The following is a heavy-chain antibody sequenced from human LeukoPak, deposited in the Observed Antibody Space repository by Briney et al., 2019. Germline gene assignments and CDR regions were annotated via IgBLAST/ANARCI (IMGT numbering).Heavy chain of an antibody. CDR3: AFGFSSSLGDY. V-gene: IGHV4-39*01. CDR1: GGSISSSSYY. D-gene: IGHD6-13*01. J-gene: IGHJ4*02. CDR2: IYYSGTT. Sequence: SETLSLTCTVSGGSISSSSYYWGWIRQPPGKGLEWIGTIYYSGTTYYNPSLKGRVTISVDTSKNQFSLRLTSVTATDTAVYYCAFGFSSSLGDYWGQGTLVTVSS.